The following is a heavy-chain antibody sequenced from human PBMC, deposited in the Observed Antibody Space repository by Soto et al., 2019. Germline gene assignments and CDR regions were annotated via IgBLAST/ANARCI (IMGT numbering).Heavy chain of an antibody. Sequence: GSLRLSCAASGFTFSSYGMHWVRQAPGKGLEWVAVISYDGRNKYYADSVKGRFTISRDNSKNTLYLQMSSLRPEDTAVYYCVKDGSSGWPYYYGMDVWGQGTTVTVSS. CDR3: VKDGSSGWPYYYGMDV. J-gene: IGHJ6*02. D-gene: IGHD6-19*01. CDR1: GFTFSSYG. V-gene: IGHV3-30*18. CDR2: ISYDGRNK.